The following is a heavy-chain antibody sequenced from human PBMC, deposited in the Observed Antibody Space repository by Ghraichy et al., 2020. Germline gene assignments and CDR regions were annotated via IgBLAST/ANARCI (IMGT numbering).Heavy chain of an antibody. CDR3: ARVYDSSGYTFDY. CDR2: IYYSGST. J-gene: IGHJ4*02. D-gene: IGHD3-22*01. Sequence: SETLSLTCTVSGGSISSSSYYWGWIRQPPGKGLEWIGSIYYSGSTYYNPSLKSRVTISVDTSKNQFSLKLSSVTAADTAVYYCARVYDSSGYTFDYWGQGTLVTVSS. V-gene: IGHV4-39*07. CDR1: GGSISSSSYY.